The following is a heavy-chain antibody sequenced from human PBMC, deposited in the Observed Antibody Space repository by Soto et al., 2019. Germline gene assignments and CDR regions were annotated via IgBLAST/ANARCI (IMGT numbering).Heavy chain of an antibody. J-gene: IGHJ6*02. V-gene: IGHV3-15*01. D-gene: IGHD5-12*01. CDR2: NKSKRDGGTT. CDR1: GFIFSNAW. Sequence: PGGSLRLSCAASGFIFSNAWMTCVRRDPGKGLEWVGRNKSKRDGGTTDYAAPVKGRFTTSRDDSKNTAYLQMNSLKTEDTAVYYCTRPKNELRFYSYNGIDVWVQGTTVTVSS. CDR3: TRPKNELRFYSYNGIDV.